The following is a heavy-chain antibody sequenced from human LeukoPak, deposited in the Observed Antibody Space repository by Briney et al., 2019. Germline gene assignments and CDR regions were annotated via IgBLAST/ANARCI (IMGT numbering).Heavy chain of an antibody. J-gene: IGHJ5*02. Sequence: SETLSLTYTVSGYSISSGYYWGWIRQPPGKGLEWIGSIYHSGSTYYNPSLKSRVTISVDTSKNQFSLKLSSVTAADTAVYYCARSHWGPYGSRIANWFDPWGQGTLVTVSS. CDR2: IYHSGST. CDR3: ARSHWGPYGSRIANWFDP. D-gene: IGHD6-13*01. CDR1: GYSISSGYY. V-gene: IGHV4-38-2*02.